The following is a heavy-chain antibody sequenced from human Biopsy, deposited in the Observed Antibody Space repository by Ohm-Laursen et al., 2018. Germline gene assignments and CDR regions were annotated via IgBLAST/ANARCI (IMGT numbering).Heavy chain of an antibody. Sequence: SETLSLTCIVSGGSLSSYYWSWIRQPAGKGLEWIGRIYSSGSTNYNPPLKSRVTLSMDTSKRQFPLKLSFVTAAGTAVYYWARWTPEYDSSRYYLDAFDIWGQGTKVTVSS. D-gene: IGHD3-22*01. CDR1: GGSLSSYY. CDR3: ARWTPEYDSSRYYLDAFDI. V-gene: IGHV4-4*07. CDR2: IYSSGST. J-gene: IGHJ3*02.